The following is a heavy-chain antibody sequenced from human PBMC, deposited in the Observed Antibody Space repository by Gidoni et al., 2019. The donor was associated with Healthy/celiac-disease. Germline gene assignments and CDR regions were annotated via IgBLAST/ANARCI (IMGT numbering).Heavy chain of an antibody. CDR1: GFTFSIYS. CDR2: ISSSSSTI. J-gene: IGHJ4*02. Sequence: EVQLVESGGGLVQPGGSLRLSCAASGFTFSIYSMNWVRQAPGKGLEWVSYISSSSSTIYYADSVKGRFTISRDNAKNSLYLQMNSLRDEDTAVYYCARGFPWFGELLSPMDYWGQGTLVTVSS. CDR3: ARGFPWFGELLSPMDY. D-gene: IGHD3-10*01. V-gene: IGHV3-48*02.